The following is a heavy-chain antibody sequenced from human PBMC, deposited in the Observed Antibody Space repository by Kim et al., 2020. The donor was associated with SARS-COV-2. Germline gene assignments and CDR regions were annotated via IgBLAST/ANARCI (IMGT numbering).Heavy chain of an antibody. V-gene: IGHV4-30-2*01. CDR1: GGSISSGGYS. D-gene: IGHD2-8*01. CDR3: ARSPCTNGLCYPFDY. CDR2: IYHSGST. J-gene: IGHJ4*02. Sequence: SETLSLTCAVSGGSISSGGYSWSWIRQPPGKGLEWIGYIYHSGSTYYNPSLKSRVTISVDRSKNQFSLKLSSVTAADTAVYYCARSPCTNGLCYPFDYWGQGTLVTVSS.